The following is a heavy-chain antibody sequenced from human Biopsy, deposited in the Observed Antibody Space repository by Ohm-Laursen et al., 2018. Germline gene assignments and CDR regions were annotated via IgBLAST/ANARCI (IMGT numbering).Heavy chain of an antibody. Sequence: GTLSLTWSVSGGSMTGYDWSWIRQPPGKGLEWIGHIYYSVMTNYNPSLQSRVSISVDTSRNQVSLTLSSVTAADTAVYYCARDSGILNYGNFKYYHYYGMDVWGQGTKVTVSS. CDR3: ARDSGILNYGNFKYYHYYGMDV. J-gene: IGHJ6*02. CDR1: GGSMTGYD. D-gene: IGHD4-11*01. V-gene: IGHV4-59*01. CDR2: IYYSVMT.